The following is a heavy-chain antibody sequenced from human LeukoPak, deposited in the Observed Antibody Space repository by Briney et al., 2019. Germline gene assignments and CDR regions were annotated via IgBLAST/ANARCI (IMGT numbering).Heavy chain of an antibody. D-gene: IGHD2-2*01. J-gene: IGHJ6*03. V-gene: IGHV4-59*01. Sequence: SETLSLTCTVSGGSISGYYWSWIRQPPGKGLEWIGYIYYSGSTNYNPSLKSRVTISVDTSKNQFSLKLSSVTAADTAVYYCARAHRYCSSTSCPLDYYYMDVWGKGTTVTVSS. CDR1: GGSISGYY. CDR2: IYYSGST. CDR3: ARAHRYCSSTSCPLDYYYMDV.